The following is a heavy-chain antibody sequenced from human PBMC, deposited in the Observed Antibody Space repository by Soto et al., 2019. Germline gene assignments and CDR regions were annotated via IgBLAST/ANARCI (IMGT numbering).Heavy chain of an antibody. CDR3: ARAYDYGDPRDALDT. V-gene: IGHV4-34*01. D-gene: IGHD4-17*01. J-gene: IGHJ3*02. CDR2: IKHSGGT. CDR1: GGSFSGYY. Sequence: QVQLQQWGAGLLKPSETLSLTCAVYGGSFSGYYWNWVRQPPGQGMEWNGKIKHSGGTHYNPSLKFRVSISVDTSKNQVSLRLTSVTAADTAVYYCARAYDYGDPRDALDTWGQGTMVTVSS.